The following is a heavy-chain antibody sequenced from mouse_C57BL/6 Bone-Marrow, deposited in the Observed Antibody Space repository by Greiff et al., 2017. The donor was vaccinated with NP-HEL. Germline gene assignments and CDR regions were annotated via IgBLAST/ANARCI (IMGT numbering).Heavy chain of an antibody. V-gene: IGHV5-6*02. D-gene: IGHD2-3*01. J-gene: IGHJ3*01. CDR3: AKHEGLLRTWFAY. CDR2: ISSGGSYT. Sequence: EVKVEESGGDLVKPGGSLKLSCAASGFTFSSYGMSWVRQTPDKRLEWVATISSGGSYTYYPYSVKGRFTISRDNAKNTLYLQVGSLKTEDTAVYYCAKHEGLLRTWFAYWGKGTLVTVSA. CDR1: GFTFSSYG.